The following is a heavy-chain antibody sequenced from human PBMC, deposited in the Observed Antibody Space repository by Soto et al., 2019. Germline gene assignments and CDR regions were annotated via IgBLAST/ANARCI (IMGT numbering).Heavy chain of an antibody. CDR2: ISSSSSYI. D-gene: IGHD3-10*01. Sequence: PGGSLRLSCAASGFTFSSYSMNWVRQAPGKGLEWVSSISSSSSYIYYADSVKGRFTISRDNAKNSLYLQMNSLRAEDTAVYYCARGAGDLNWLVRGPVWGQGTTVTVSS. V-gene: IGHV3-21*01. J-gene: IGHJ6*02. CDR1: GFTFSSYS. CDR3: ARGAGDLNWLVRGPV.